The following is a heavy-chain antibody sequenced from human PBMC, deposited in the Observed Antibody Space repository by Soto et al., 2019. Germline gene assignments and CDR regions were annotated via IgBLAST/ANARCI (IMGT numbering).Heavy chain of an antibody. J-gene: IGHJ6*02. Sequence: EVQLVESGGGLVKPGGSLRLSCAASGFTFSSYSMNWVRQAPGKGLEWVSSISSSSSYIYYADSVKGRFTISRDNAKNSLYLQMNSLRAEDTAVYYCARDGGLYSGYDWGVFSYYYYGMDVWGQGTTVTVSS. CDR1: GFTFSSYS. CDR2: ISSSSSYI. V-gene: IGHV3-21*01. D-gene: IGHD5-12*01. CDR3: ARDGGLYSGYDWGVFSYYYYGMDV.